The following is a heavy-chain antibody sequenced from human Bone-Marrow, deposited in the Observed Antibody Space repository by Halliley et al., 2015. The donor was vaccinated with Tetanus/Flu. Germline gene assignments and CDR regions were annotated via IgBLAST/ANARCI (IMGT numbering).Heavy chain of an antibody. J-gene: IGHJ3*02. V-gene: IGHV3-64D*06. CDR3: VTPCWCYDAFDI. D-gene: IGHD5-12*01. Sequence: EFLSAISSDGDSPYYADSVKGRFTISRDNYKNTLYLQVSSLRADDSAVYYCVTPCWCYDAFDIWGQGTMVTVSS. CDR2: ISSDGDSP.